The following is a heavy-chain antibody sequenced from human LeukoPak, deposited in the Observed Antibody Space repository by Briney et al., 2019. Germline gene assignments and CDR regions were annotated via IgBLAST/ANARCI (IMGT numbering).Heavy chain of an antibody. D-gene: IGHD5-18*01. CDR2: INTNTGNP. J-gene: IGHJ6*03. CDR1: GYTFTNYA. CDR3: ARNYRGYSYGPYYYYYMDV. Sequence: ASVKVSCKASGYTFTNYAVNWVRQAPGQGLEWMGWINTNTGNPTYAQGFTGRLVFSLDTSVSTAYLQISSLKAEDTAVYYCARNYRGYSYGPYYYYYMDVWGKGTTVTVSS. V-gene: IGHV7-4-1*02.